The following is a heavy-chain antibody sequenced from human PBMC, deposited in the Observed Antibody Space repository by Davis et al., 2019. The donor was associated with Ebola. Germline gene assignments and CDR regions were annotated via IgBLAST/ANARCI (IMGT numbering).Heavy chain of an antibody. J-gene: IGHJ6*03. CDR1: GYTFTSYA. CDR3: ATSSRITMIVVVTYYYYMDV. Sequence: AASVKVSCKASGYTFTSYAMHWVRQAPGQRLEWMGWINTGNGNTKYSQKFQGRVTITADESTSTAYMELSSLRSEDTAVYYCATSSRITMIVVVTYYYYMDVWGKGTTVTVSS. CDR2: INTGNGNT. D-gene: IGHD3-22*01. V-gene: IGHV1-3*04.